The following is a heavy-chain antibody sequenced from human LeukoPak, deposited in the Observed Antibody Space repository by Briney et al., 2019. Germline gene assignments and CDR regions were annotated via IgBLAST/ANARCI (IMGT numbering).Heavy chain of an antibody. J-gene: IGHJ4*02. Sequence: GRSLRLSCAASGFTFSSYPMHWVRQAPGRRLEWVAVISSDGTIKYYADSVKGRFTISRDNSKNTLYLQTNSLRVEDTAVYYCVREVVGAIYFDYWGQGALVTASS. CDR3: VREVVGAIYFDY. CDR1: GFTFSSYP. V-gene: IGHV3-30-3*01. CDR2: ISSDGTIK. D-gene: IGHD1-26*01.